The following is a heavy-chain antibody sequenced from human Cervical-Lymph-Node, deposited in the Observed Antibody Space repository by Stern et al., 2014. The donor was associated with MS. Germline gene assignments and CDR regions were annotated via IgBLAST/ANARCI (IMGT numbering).Heavy chain of an antibody. J-gene: IGHJ2*01. Sequence: HVTLRESGPALVKPTQTLTLTCTFSGFSLNTNGMCVTWIRQSPGKAPESPALIDGDDEKYYSTSLKTRLTVAKDTSKSQVVLIMTNMDPVDTATYYCARIGPAAYPSYFDVWGRGTLVTVSS. CDR2: IDGDDEK. D-gene: IGHD2-2*02. CDR1: GFSLNTNGMC. V-gene: IGHV2-70*01. CDR3: ARIGPAAYPSYFDV.